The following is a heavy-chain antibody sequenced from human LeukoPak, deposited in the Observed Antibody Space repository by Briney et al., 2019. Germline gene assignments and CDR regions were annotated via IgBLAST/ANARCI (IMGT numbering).Heavy chain of an antibody. CDR1: GYTFTGYY. V-gene: IGHV1-2*02. CDR2: INPNSGGT. D-gene: IGHD2-15*01. Sequence: GASVKVSCKASGYTFTGYYMHWVRQAPGQGLEWMGWINPNSGGTDYAQKFQGRVTMTRDTSISTAYMELSGLRSDDTAVYYCARDVPSPYCSGGSCYLTNYYYYYGMDVWGQGTTVTVSS. CDR3: ARDVPSPYCSGGSCYLTNYYYYYGMDV. J-gene: IGHJ6*02.